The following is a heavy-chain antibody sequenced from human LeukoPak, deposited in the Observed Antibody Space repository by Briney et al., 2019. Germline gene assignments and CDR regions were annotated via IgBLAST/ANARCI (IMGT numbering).Heavy chain of an antibody. V-gene: IGHV3-30*18. D-gene: IGHD4-17*01. Sequence: GRSLRLSCAPSGFTFSRHGMHWVRQAPGKGLEWVAIISNDGSRKYYAHSVEGRFTISRDFSKNTLYLQMNNLRAEDTAVYYCAKDRATVTPTVFDYWGQGTLVTVSS. CDR3: AKDRATVTPTVFDY. CDR2: ISNDGSRK. J-gene: IGHJ4*02. CDR1: GFTFSRHG.